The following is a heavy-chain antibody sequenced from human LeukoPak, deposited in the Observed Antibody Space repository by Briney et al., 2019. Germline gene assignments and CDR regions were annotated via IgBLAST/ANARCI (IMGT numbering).Heavy chain of an antibody. Sequence: PSETLSLTCTVSGGSISGYYWSWIRQPPGKGLEWIGYIYYSGSTNYNPSLKSRVTISVDTSKNQFSLKLSSVTAADTAVYYCARTLSSYYYGMDFWGQGTTVTVSS. D-gene: IGHD3-3*02. V-gene: IGHV4-59*08. CDR1: GGSISGYY. J-gene: IGHJ6*02. CDR3: ARTLSSYYYGMDF. CDR2: IYYSGST.